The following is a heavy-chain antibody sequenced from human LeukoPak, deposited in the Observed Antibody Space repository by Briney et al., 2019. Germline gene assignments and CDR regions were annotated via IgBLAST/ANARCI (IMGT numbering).Heavy chain of an antibody. CDR2: ISYDGSNK. Sequence: GGSLRLSCAASGFTFSRYAMHWVRQAPGKGLEWVTLISYDGSNKYYADSVEGRFTISRDNSKDTLYLQMDSLRVEDTAIYYCARAAYDTSGYSWFDPWGQGTLVTVS. CDR1: GFTFSRYA. J-gene: IGHJ5*02. D-gene: IGHD3-22*01. V-gene: IGHV3-30-3*01. CDR3: ARAAYDTSGYSWFDP.